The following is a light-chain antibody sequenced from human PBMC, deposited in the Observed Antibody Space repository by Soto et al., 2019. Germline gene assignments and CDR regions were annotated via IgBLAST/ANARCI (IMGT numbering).Light chain of an antibody. V-gene: IGKV3-20*01. CDR1: QSVRSNY. J-gene: IGKJ4*01. Sequence: EIVLTQSPGTLSLSPGERATLSCRASQSVRSNYLAWYQQKPGQAPRLLIHDASSRATGIPDRFTGSGSGTDFTLTISRLEPEDFAVFYCQQYGRSPLTFGGGTKVDIK. CDR3: QQYGRSPLT. CDR2: DAS.